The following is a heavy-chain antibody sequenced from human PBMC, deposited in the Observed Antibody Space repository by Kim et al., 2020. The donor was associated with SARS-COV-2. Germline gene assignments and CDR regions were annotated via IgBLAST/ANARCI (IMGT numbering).Heavy chain of an antibody. V-gene: IGHV3-30*02. Sequence: KGRFTIYRDNSKNTLYLQMNSLRAEDTAVYYCAKSRVDCSGGSCYHYFDYWGQGTLVTVSS. J-gene: IGHJ4*02. D-gene: IGHD2-15*01. CDR3: AKSRVDCSGGSCYHYFDY.